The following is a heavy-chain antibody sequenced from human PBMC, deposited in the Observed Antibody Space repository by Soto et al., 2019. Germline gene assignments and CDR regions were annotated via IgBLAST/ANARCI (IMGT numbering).Heavy chain of an antibody. Sequence: QVQVVESGGGVVQPGRSLRLSCVASGFSFNGYAVNWVRQAPGKGLEWVALISHDASSQWYADSVKGRFTISRDTAKKTVYLKMNTLRLDETALDYCARLGHGVSAGSGFDPWGQGTLVIVSS. V-gene: IGHV3-30-3*01. CDR1: GFSFNGYA. D-gene: IGHD3-10*01. J-gene: IGHJ5*02. CDR2: ISHDASSQ. CDR3: ARLGHGVSAGSGFDP.